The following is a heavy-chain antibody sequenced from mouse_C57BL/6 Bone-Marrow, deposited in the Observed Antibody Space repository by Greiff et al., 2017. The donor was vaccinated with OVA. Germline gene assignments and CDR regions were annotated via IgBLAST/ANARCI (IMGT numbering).Heavy chain of an antibody. CDR2: INPNYGTT. CDR3: ARGDDYSYAMDY. CDR1: GYSFTDYN. D-gene: IGHD2-4*01. V-gene: IGHV1-39*01. J-gene: IGHJ4*01. Sequence: EVKLMESGPELVKPGASVKISCKASGYSFTDYNMNWVKQSNGKSLEWIGVINPNYGTTSYNQKFKGKATLTVDQSSSTAYMQLNSLTSEDSAVYYCARGDDYSYAMDYWGQGTSVTVSS.